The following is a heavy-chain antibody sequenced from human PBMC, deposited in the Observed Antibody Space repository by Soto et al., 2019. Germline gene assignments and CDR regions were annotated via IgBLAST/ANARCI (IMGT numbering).Heavy chain of an antibody. CDR3: ARNGERDLGLNYYFYYGMDV. V-gene: IGHV1-18*01. CDR1: DYIFTTYG. D-gene: IGHD3-10*01. Sequence: SVKFACKGADYIFTTYGIRWVRQAPGHGLEWMGWVIPYSNITNYAKKFQGRVTMTTETSTRTVYMELRSLRSDDTAMYYCARNGERDLGLNYYFYYGMDVWGQGTSVTVS. CDR2: VIPYSNIT. J-gene: IGHJ6*02.